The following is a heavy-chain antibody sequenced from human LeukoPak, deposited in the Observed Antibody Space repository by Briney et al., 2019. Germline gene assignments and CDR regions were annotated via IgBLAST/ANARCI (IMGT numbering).Heavy chain of an antibody. J-gene: IGHJ4*02. D-gene: IGHD2-8*01. Sequence: GGSLRLSCATSGFPFSDFSMSWVRQAPGKGLEWISTANSGGTSTYYAESVKGRFTISRDNSKNTLYLQMSSLRVEDTAVYYCAKQSYARSLGEGGPGTLVSVSS. CDR1: GFPFSDFS. CDR3: AKQSYARSLGE. V-gene: IGHV3-23*01. CDR2: ANSGGTST.